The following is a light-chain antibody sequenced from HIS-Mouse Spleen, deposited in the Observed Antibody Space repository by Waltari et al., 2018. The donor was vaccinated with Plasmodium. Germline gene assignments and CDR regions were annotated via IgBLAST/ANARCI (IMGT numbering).Light chain of an antibody. CDR3: YSTDSSGNHRV. V-gene: IGLV3-10*01. Sequence: SSELTQPPSASLSPGQTARTTSPRDPFPKQYAYWYQQKSGQAPVLLIYEDSKRPSGIPERFSGSSSGTMATLTISGAQVEDEADYYCYSTDSSGNHRVFGGGTKLTVL. CDR2: EDS. CDR1: PFPKQY. J-gene: IGLJ3*02.